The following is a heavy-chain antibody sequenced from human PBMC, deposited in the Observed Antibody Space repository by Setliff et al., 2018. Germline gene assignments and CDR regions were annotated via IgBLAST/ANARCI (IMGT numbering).Heavy chain of an antibody. CDR3: ARHIPYYSDNSGYHYHYYYIDV. CDR2: IYYSGST. D-gene: IGHD3-22*01. CDR1: GGSISSSNYY. V-gene: IGHV4-39*01. Sequence: PSETLSLTCTVSGGSISSSNYYWGWIRQPPGKGLEWIGSIYYSGSTYYNPSLTSRVTMSVDTSKNQFSLKLSSVSAADTAVFFCARHIPYYSDNSGYHYHYYYIDVWGKGTTVTVSS. J-gene: IGHJ6*03.